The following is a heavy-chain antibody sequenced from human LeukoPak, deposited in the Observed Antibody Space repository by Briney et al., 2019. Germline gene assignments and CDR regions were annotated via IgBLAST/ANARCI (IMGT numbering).Heavy chain of an antibody. CDR3: ARLPGGCSSTSCFVDGFDI. CDR2: IYPGDSDT. V-gene: IGHV5-51*01. D-gene: IGHD2-2*01. Sequence: GESLKISCKGSGYSFTSYWIGWVRQMPGKGLEWMGIIYPGDSDTRYSPSFQGQVTISADKSISTAYLQWSSLKASDTAMYYCARLPGGCSSTSCFVDGFDIWGQGTMVTVSS. CDR1: GYSFTSYW. J-gene: IGHJ3*02.